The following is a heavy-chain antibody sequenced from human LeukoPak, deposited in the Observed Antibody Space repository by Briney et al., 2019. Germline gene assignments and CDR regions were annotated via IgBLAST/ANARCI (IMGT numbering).Heavy chain of an antibody. J-gene: IGHJ3*02. CDR3: TRQEQLVTNAFDI. D-gene: IGHD6-6*01. CDR1: GYSFTSYW. CDR2: IYPGDSDT. Sequence: GESLKISCKGSGYSFTSYWIGWVRQMPGKGLEWMGIIYPGDSDTRYSPSFQGQITISADRSSSTAYLQWSSLEATDTAVYYCTRQEQLVTNAFDIWGQGTMLTVSS. V-gene: IGHV5-51*01.